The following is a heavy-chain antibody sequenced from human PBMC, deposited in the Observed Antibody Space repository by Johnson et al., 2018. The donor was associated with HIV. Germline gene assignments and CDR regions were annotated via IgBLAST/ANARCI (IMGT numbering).Heavy chain of an antibody. CDR1: GFTVSSNY. V-gene: IGHV3-66*02. D-gene: IGHD2-21*01. CDR3: ARGGLIVVVDGAFDI. Sequence: VQLVESGGGLVQPGGSLRLSCAASGFTVSSNYMSWVRQAPGKGLEWVSVIYSGGSTYYADSVKGRFTISRDNSKNTLYLQMNSLRAEDTAVYYCARGGLIVVVDGAFDIWGQGTMVTVSS. J-gene: IGHJ3*02. CDR2: IYSGGST.